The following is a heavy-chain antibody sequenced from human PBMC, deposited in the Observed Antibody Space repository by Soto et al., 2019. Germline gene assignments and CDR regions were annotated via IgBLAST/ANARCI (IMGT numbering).Heavy chain of an antibody. Sequence: GGSLRLSCAASGFTFSSYAMSWVRQAPGKGLEWVSAISGSGGSTYYADSVKGRFTISRDNSKNTLYLQMNSLRAEDTAVYYCANSHTMADFGVVIFSPYYYGMDVWGQGTTVTVSS. CDR3: ANSHTMADFGVVIFSPYYYGMDV. D-gene: IGHD3-3*01. V-gene: IGHV3-23*01. CDR1: GFTFSSYA. CDR2: ISGSGGST. J-gene: IGHJ6*02.